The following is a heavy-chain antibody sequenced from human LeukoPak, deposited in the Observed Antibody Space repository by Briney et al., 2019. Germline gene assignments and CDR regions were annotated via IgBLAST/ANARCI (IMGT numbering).Heavy chain of an antibody. Sequence: ASVKVSCKASGYTFTSYAMHWVRQAPGQRLEWMGWINAGNGNTKYSQKFQGRVTITRDTSASTAYMELSSLRSEDTAVYYCARDRYFDWLLYSVPPKSGFDPWGQGTLVTVSS. CDR2: INAGNGNT. D-gene: IGHD3-9*01. J-gene: IGHJ5*02. CDR3: ARDRYFDWLLYSVPPKSGFDP. V-gene: IGHV1-3*01. CDR1: GYTFTSYA.